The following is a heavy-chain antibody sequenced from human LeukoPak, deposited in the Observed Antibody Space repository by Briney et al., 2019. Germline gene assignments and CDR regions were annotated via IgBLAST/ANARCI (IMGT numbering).Heavy chain of an antibody. CDR1: GFTFSSYA. CDR3: AKNAGSSWSAPVDY. V-gene: IGHV3-23*01. Sequence: GGSLRLSCAASGFTFSSYAMSWVRQAPGKGLEWVSAISGSGAGTYYADSVKGRFTISRDNSKNTLYLQMNSLRAEDTAVYYCAKNAGSSWSAPVDYWGQGTLVTVSS. D-gene: IGHD6-13*01. J-gene: IGHJ4*02. CDR2: ISGSGAGT.